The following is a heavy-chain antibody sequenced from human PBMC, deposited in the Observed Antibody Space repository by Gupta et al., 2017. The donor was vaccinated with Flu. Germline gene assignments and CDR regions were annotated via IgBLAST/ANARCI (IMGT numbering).Heavy chain of an antibody. D-gene: IGHD6-6*01. Sequence: QVQLVQSGAEVKKPGSSVKVSCKASGGTFSSYAISWVRQAPGQGLEWMGGIIPIFGTANYAQKFQGRVTITADESTSTAYMELSSLRSEDTAVYYCARENPSPYSSSSTPYFDYWGQGTLVTVSS. V-gene: IGHV1-69*01. CDR3: ARENPSPYSSSSTPYFDY. CDR1: GGTFSSYA. CDR2: IIPIFGTA. J-gene: IGHJ4*02.